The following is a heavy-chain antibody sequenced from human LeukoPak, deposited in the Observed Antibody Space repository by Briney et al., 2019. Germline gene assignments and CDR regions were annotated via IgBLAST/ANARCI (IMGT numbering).Heavy chain of an antibody. CDR1: GGTLSSYA. D-gene: IGHD2-2*01. J-gene: IGHJ5*02. V-gene: IGHV1-69*13. Sequence: SVKVSCKASGGTLSSYAISWVRQAPGQGLEWMGGIIPIFGTANYAQKFQGRVTITSDESTSTAYMELSSLRSEDTAVYYCAIRPHQEDIVVVPAAGFDPWGQGTLVTVSS. CDR2: IIPIFGTA. CDR3: AIRPHQEDIVVVPAAGFDP.